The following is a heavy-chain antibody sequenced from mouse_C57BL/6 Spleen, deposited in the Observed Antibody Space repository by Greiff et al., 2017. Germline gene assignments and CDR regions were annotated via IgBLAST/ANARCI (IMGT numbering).Heavy chain of an antibody. Sequence: QVQLQQPGAELVRPGSSVKLSCKASGYTFTSYWMDWVKQRPGQGLEWIGNIYPSDSETHYNQKFKDKATLTVDKSSSTAYMQLSSLTSEDSAVYYCARGGLRYPFAYWGQGTLVTVSA. CDR3: ARGGLRYPFAY. CDR1: GYTFTSYW. CDR2: IYPSDSET. D-gene: IGHD1-1*01. J-gene: IGHJ3*01. V-gene: IGHV1-61*01.